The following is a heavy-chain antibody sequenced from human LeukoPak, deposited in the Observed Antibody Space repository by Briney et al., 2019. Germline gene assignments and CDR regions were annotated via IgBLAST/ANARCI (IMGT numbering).Heavy chain of an antibody. V-gene: IGHV4-59*01. CDR2: IYYSGST. Sequence: SETLSLTCTVSGGSISSYYWSWIRHPPGKGLEWIGYIYYSGSTNYNPSLKSRVTISVDTSKNQFSLKLSSVTAADTAVYYCARGRIAVAPTTTLDYWGQGTLVTVSS. J-gene: IGHJ4*02. D-gene: IGHD6-19*01. CDR3: ARGRIAVAPTTTLDY. CDR1: GGSISSYY.